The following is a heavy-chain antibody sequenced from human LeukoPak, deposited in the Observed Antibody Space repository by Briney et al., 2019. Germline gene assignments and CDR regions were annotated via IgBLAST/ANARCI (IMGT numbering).Heavy chain of an antibody. D-gene: IGHD6-19*01. Sequence: ASVKVSCKVSGYTLTELSMHWVRQAPGEGLEWMGGFDPEDGETIYAQKFQGRVTMTEDTSTDTAYMELSSLRSEDTAVYYCATGIAVARSWFDPWGQGTLVTVSS. V-gene: IGHV1-24*01. CDR1: GYTLTELS. J-gene: IGHJ5*02. CDR2: FDPEDGET. CDR3: ATGIAVARSWFDP.